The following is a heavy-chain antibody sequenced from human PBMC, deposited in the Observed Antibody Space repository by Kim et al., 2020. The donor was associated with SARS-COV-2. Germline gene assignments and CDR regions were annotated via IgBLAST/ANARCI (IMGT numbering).Heavy chain of an antibody. V-gene: IGHV4-39*07. Sequence: SETLSLTCTVSGGSISSSNYYWAWIRQPPGEGLEWIGTIYYSGSTYYNPSLKSRVTISVDTSNTQFSLILNSVPAAATAVYYCARVRWDTATHPFYFYG. J-gene: IGHJ6*01. D-gene: IGHD5-18*01. CDR3: ARVRWDTATHPFYFYG. CDR2: IYYSGST. CDR1: GGSISSSNYY.